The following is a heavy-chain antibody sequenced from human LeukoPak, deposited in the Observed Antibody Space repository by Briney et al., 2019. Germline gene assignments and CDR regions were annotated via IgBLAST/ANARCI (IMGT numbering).Heavy chain of an antibody. CDR1: GFTFDDYA. J-gene: IGHJ4*02. CDR3: AKTGLPYYFDY. V-gene: IGHV3-30*18. Sequence: GGSLRLSCAASGFTFDDYAMHWVRQAPGKGLEWVAVISYDGSNKYYADSVKGRFTISRDNSKNTLYLQMNSLRAEDTAVYYCAKTGLPYYFDYWGQGTLVTVSS. D-gene: IGHD1-14*01. CDR2: ISYDGSNK.